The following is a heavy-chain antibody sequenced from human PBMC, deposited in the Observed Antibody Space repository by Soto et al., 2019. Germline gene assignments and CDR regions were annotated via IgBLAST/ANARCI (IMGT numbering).Heavy chain of an antibody. CDR3: AKDRSMIVVVITTS. Sequence: GSLRLSCAASGFTFSSYAMSWVRQAPGKGLEWVSAISGSGGSTYYADSVKGRFTISRDNSKNTLYLQMNSLRAEDTAVYYCAKDRSMIVVVITTSWGQGTLVTAPQ. CDR2: ISGSGGST. CDR1: GFTFSSYA. V-gene: IGHV3-23*01. D-gene: IGHD3-22*01. J-gene: IGHJ4*02.